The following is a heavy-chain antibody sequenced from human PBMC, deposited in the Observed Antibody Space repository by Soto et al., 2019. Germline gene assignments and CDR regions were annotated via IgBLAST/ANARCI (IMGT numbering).Heavy chain of an antibody. D-gene: IGHD3-3*01. Sequence: QLQLQESGPGLVKPSETLSLTCTVSGGSISSSSYYWGWIRQPPGKGLEWIGSIYYSGSTYYNPSLKSRVTISVDTSKNQFSLKLSSVTAADTAVYYCATYPDFWSGYSTYYFDYWGQGTLVTVSS. CDR3: ATYPDFWSGYSTYYFDY. J-gene: IGHJ4*02. V-gene: IGHV4-39*01. CDR2: IYYSGST. CDR1: GGSISSSSYY.